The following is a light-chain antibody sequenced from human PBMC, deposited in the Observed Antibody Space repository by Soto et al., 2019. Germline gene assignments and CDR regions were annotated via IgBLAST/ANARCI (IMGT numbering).Light chain of an antibody. J-gene: IGKJ1*01. V-gene: IGKV1-5*01. CDR1: QGISRW. CDR3: QQYTTYWT. CDR2: DAS. Sequence: DIQMTQSPSTLSASLGDRVTITCRASQGISRWLAWYQQSPGKAPKLLIYDASTLHSGVSSRFSGSGSGTEFTLTISSLQPNDSATYYCQQYTTYWTFGQGTKVEIK.